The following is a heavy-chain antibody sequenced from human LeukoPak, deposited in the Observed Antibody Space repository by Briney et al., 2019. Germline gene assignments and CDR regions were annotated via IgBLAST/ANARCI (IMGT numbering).Heavy chain of an antibody. CDR3: ARTPRTTGSRAFDI. J-gene: IGHJ3*02. CDR2: ISAYNGNT. Sequence: ASVKVSCKASGDTFTSYGISWVRQAPGQGLEWMGWISAYNGNTNYAQKLQGRVTMTTDTSTSTAYMELRSLRSDDTAVYYCARTPRTTGSRAFDIWGQGTMVTVSS. CDR1: GDTFTSYG. V-gene: IGHV1-18*01. D-gene: IGHD4-17*01.